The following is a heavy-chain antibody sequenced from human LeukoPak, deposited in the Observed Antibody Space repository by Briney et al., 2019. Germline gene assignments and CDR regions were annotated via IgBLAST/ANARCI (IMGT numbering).Heavy chain of an antibody. Sequence: GGSLRLSCAASGFTFSDYSMNWVRQAPGKGLEWVSSISSGSSYIYYADSVKGRFTISRDNAKNSVYLQMNSLRAEDTAVYYCARFSRADQYYFDYWGQGTLVTVSS. CDR3: ARFSRADQYYFDY. CDR2: ISSGSSYI. V-gene: IGHV3-21*01. CDR1: GFTFSDYS. J-gene: IGHJ4*02. D-gene: IGHD2-2*01.